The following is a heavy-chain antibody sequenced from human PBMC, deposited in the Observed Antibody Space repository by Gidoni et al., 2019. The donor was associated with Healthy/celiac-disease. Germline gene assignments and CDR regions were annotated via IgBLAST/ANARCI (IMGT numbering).Heavy chain of an antibody. J-gene: IGHJ4*02. Sequence: EVQLVESGGGLVQPGGSLRLSCASSGFSFSSYSMNWLRQAPGKGLEWVSYISSSSSTIYYADCGKGRFTISRDNAKNSLYLQMNSLRAEDTAVYYCARRETLGAARIVDYWGQGTLVTVSS. D-gene: IGHD1-26*01. CDR2: ISSSSSTI. V-gene: IGHV3-48*01. CDR1: GFSFSSYS. CDR3: ARRETLGAARIVDY.